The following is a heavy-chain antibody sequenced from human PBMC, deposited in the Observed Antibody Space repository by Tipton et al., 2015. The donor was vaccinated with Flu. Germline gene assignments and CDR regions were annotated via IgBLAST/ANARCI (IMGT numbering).Heavy chain of an antibody. CDR3: ARGRNYYDSSGPWDY. D-gene: IGHD3-22*01. J-gene: IGHJ4*02. Sequence: SLRLSCAASGFTFSSYEMNWVRQAPGKGLEWVSYISSSGSTIYYADSVKGRFTISRDNAKNSLYLQMNSLRAEDTAVYYCARGRNYYDSSGPWDYWGQGTLVTVSS. CDR1: GFTFSSYE. V-gene: IGHV3-48*03. CDR2: ISSSGSTI.